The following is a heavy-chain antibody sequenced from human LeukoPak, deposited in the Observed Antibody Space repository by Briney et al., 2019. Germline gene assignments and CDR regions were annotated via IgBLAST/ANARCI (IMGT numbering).Heavy chain of an antibody. CDR3: AREHYDFWSGYSYNWFDP. CDR1: GYTFTSYG. D-gene: IGHD3-3*01. J-gene: IGHJ5*02. CDR2: ISAYNGNT. Sequence: ASVKVSCKASGYTFTSYGISWVRQAPGQGLEWMGWISAYNGNTNYAQKLQGRVTMTTDTSTSTAYMELRSLRSDDTAVYYCAREHYDFWSGYSYNWFDPWGQGTLVTVSS. V-gene: IGHV1-18*01.